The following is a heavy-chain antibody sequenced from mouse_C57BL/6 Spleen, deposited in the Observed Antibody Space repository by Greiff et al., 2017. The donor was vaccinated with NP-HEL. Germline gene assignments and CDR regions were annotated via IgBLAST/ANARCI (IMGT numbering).Heavy chain of an antibody. D-gene: IGHD2-4*01. Sequence: VKLMESGAELARPGASVKLSCKASGYTFTSYGISWVKQRTGQGLEWIGEIYPRSGNTYYNEKFKGKATLTADKSSSTAYMELRSLTSEDSAVYFCARDRDYDQAYYYAMDYWGQGTSVTVSS. CDR1: GYTFTSYG. J-gene: IGHJ4*01. CDR3: ARDRDYDQAYYYAMDY. V-gene: IGHV1-81*01. CDR2: IYPRSGNT.